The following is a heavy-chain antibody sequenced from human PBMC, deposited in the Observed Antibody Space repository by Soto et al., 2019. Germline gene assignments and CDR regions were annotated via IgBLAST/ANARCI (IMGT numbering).Heavy chain of an antibody. CDR2: ISYAGSNK. CDR1: GFTFSSYG. J-gene: IGHJ6*02. Sequence: QVQLVESGGGVVQPGRSLRLSCAASGFTFSSYGMHWVRQAPGKGLEWVAVISYAGSNKYYADSVKGRFTISRDNSKNTLYLQMNSLRAEDTAVYYCAKDQRYDFCSGYYPYYYYYYGMDVWGQGTTVTVSS. CDR3: AKDQRYDFCSGYYPYYYYYYGMDV. D-gene: IGHD3-3*01. V-gene: IGHV3-30*18.